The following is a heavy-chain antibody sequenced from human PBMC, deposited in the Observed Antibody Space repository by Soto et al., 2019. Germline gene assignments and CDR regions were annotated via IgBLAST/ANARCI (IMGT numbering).Heavy chain of an antibody. V-gene: IGHV1-2*02. J-gene: IGHJ4*02. D-gene: IGHD3-10*01. Sequence: QVQLVQSGAEVKKPGASVKVSCKASGYTFTGYYMHWVRQAPGQGLEWMGWINPNSGGTNYAQKFQGRVTMTRDTSISTAYMELSRLRSDEPAVYYCARGGLLWFGELPRAGVYDYWGQGTLVTVSS. CDR3: ARGGLLWFGELPRAGVYDY. CDR2: INPNSGGT. CDR1: GYTFTGYY.